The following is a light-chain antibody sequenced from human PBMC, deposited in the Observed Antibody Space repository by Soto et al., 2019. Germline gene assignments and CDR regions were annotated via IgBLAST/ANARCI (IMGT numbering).Light chain of an antibody. J-gene: IGKJ5*01. CDR3: QQYNNWPLP. V-gene: IGKV3-15*01. Sequence: EILMTQSPASLSVSPGERVILSCRATQSISSNLAWYQRKPGQAPRLLIYGTSTRATGIPASFSGSGSGTEFTFTFPSLQSEDFALYFCQQYNNWPLPFGQGTRLEIK. CDR1: QSISSN. CDR2: GTS.